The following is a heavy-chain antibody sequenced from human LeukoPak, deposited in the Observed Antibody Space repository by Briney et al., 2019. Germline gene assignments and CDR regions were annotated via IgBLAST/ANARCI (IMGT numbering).Heavy chain of an antibody. J-gene: IGHJ4*02. CDR2: INPNSGGT. CDR3: ARANAKQWLVTSFGY. CDR1: GYTFTGYY. D-gene: IGHD6-19*01. Sequence: ASVKVSCKASGYTFTGYYMHWVRQAPGQGLEWMGRINPNSGGTNYAQKFQGRVTMTRDTSISTAYMELSRLRSDDTAVYYCARANAKQWLVTSFGYWGQGTLVTVSS. V-gene: IGHV1-2*06.